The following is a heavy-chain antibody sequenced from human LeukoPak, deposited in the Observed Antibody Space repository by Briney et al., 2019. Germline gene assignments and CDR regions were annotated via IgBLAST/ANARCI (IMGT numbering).Heavy chain of an antibody. D-gene: IGHD6-13*01. V-gene: IGHV4-4*07. CDR1: GGSISSCY. J-gene: IGHJ3*02. CDR3: ARDADIAAAGDDAFDI. CDR2: IYTSGST. Sequence: SETLSLTCTVSGGSISSCYWSWIRQPAGKGLEWIGRIYTSGSTNYNPSLKSRVTMSVDTSKNQFSLKLSSVTAADTAVYYCARDADIAAAGDDAFDIWGQGTMVTVSS.